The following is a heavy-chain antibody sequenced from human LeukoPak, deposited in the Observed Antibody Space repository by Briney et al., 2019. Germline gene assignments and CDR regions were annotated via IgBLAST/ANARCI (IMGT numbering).Heavy chain of an antibody. D-gene: IGHD3-3*01. CDR3: AREDRITIFGVVMDGDLYNWFDP. Sequence: GRSLRLSCAASGFTFSSYAMHWVRQAPGKGLEWVAVISYDGSNKYYADSVKGRFTISRDNSKNTLYLQMNSLRAEDTAVYYCAREDRITIFGVVMDGDLYNWFDPWGQGTLVTVSS. V-gene: IGHV3-30-3*01. CDR2: ISYDGSNK. J-gene: IGHJ5*02. CDR1: GFTFSSYA.